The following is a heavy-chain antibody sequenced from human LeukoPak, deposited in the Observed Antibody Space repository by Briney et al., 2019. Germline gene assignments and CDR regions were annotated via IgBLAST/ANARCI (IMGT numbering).Heavy chain of an antibody. CDR2: ISGSGGST. CDR3: AICGGDCYYFDY. J-gene: IGHJ4*02. D-gene: IGHD2-21*01. Sequence: GGSLRLSCAASGFTFSGYAMSWVRQAPGKGLEWVSAISGSGGSTYYADSVKGRFTISRDNSKNTLYLQMNSLRAEDTAVYYCAICGGDCYYFDYWGQGTLVTVSS. CDR1: GFTFSGYA. V-gene: IGHV3-23*01.